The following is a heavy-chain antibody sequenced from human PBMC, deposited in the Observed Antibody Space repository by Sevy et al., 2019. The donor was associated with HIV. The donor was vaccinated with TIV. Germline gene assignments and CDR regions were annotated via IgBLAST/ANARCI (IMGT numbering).Heavy chain of an antibody. CDR1: GYTFTSYA. J-gene: IGHJ4*02. CDR2: INPGNGNT. V-gene: IGHV1-3*01. Sequence: ASVKGSCKASGYTFTSYAIHWVRQAPGQRLEWMGWINPGNGNTKYSQKFQGRVTITRDTSASTTYMELSSLRSEDTAVYYCARSVIPTAIFDYWGRGTLVTVSS. CDR3: ARSVIPTAIFDY. D-gene: IGHD2-2*01.